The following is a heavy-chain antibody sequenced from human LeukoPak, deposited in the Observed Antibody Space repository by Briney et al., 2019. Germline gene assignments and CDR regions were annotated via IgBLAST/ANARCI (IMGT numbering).Heavy chain of an antibody. Sequence: GASVKVSCKASGYTFTSYDINWVRQATGQGLEWMGWMNPSSGNIGYAQKFQGRVTMTRNTSISTAYMELSSLRSEDTAVYYCASSSGWSLDAFDIWGQGTMVTVSS. CDR3: ASSSGWSLDAFDI. CDR1: GYTFTSYD. V-gene: IGHV1-8*01. J-gene: IGHJ3*02. D-gene: IGHD6-19*01. CDR2: MNPSSGNI.